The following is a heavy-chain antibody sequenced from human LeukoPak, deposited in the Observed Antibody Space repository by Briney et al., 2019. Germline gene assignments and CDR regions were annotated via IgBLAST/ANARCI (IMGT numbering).Heavy chain of an antibody. D-gene: IGHD3-22*01. CDR1: GYTFTSYD. J-gene: IGHJ4*02. CDR2: MNPNSGNT. V-gene: IGHV1-8*01. Sequence: ASVKVSCKASGYTFTSYDINWVRQATGQGLEWMGWMNPNSGNTGYAQKFQGRVTMTRNTSISTAYMELSSLRSEDTAVYYCARKAEFDTAYYYDSSGLDYWGQGTLVTVSS. CDR3: ARKAEFDTAYYYDSSGLDY.